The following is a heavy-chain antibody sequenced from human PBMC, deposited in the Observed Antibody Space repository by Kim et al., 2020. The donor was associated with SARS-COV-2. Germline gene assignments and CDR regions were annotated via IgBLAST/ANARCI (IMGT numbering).Heavy chain of an antibody. V-gene: IGHV1-69*13. CDR1: GGTFSSYA. Sequence: SVKVSCKASGGTFSSYAISWVRQAPGQGLEWMGGIIPIFGTANYAQKFQGRVTITADESTSTAYMELSSLRSEDTAVYYCARAPTRDEWELTPFDYWGQGTLVTVSS. CDR2: IIPIFGTA. J-gene: IGHJ4*02. CDR3: ARAPTRDEWELTPFDY. D-gene: IGHD1-26*01.